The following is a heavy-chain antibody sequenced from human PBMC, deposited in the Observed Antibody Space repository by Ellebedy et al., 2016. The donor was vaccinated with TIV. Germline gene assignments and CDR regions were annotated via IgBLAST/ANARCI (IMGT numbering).Heavy chain of an antibody. V-gene: IGHV3-43*01. CDR2: ISWDGGST. J-gene: IGHJ4*01. CDR1: GFTFDDYT. CDR3: AKDQEKYGDYVADY. Sequence: PGGSLRLSCPASGFTFDDYTMHWVRQAPGTRLQWVSRISWDGGSTSYADSVKCRFTISRDNSKNSLYLQINSLRTEDTALYYYAKDQEKYGDYVADYWGHGTLVTVSS. D-gene: IGHD4-17*01.